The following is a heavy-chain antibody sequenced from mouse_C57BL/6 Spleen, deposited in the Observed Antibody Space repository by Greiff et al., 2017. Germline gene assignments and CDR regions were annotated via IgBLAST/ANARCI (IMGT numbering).Heavy chain of an antibody. CDR1: GFTFSDYY. CDR3: ASQYSNFYYYAMDY. V-gene: IGHV5-12*01. D-gene: IGHD2-5*01. J-gene: IGHJ4*01. Sequence: HLVESGGGLVQPGGSLKLSCAASGFTFSDYYMYWVRQTPEKRLEWVAYISNGGGSTYYPDTVKGRFTISRDNAKNTLYLQMSRLKSEDTAMYYCASQYSNFYYYAMDYWGQGTSVTVSS. CDR2: ISNGGGST.